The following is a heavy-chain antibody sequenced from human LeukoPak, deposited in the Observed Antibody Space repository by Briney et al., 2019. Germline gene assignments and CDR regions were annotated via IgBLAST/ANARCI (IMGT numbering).Heavy chain of an antibody. CDR3: ARDYYDSSGYWN. J-gene: IGHJ4*02. CDR2: MSPNSGNT. CDR1: GYTFTSYD. Sequence: ASVKVSCKASGYTFTSYDINWVRQATGQGLEWMGWMSPNSGNTGYAQKFQGRVTMTRNTSISTAYMELSSLRSEDTAVYYCARDYYDSSGYWNWGQGTLVTVSS. D-gene: IGHD3-22*01. V-gene: IGHV1-8*01.